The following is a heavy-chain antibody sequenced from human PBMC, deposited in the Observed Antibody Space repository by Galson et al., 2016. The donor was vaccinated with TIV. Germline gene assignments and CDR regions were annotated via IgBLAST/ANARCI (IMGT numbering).Heavy chain of an antibody. J-gene: IGHJ4*02. CDR1: GYKFSNSW. CDR3: ARVLGGRAVVVNTFDY. CDR2: IYPGDSDA. D-gene: IGHD2-15*01. Sequence: QSGAEVKEPGQSLKISCKVSGYKFSNSWIAWVRQTPGKGLEWMGVIYPGDSDARYNPTFQDQVTLSADKSIAIAFLQWRSLKASDSATYYCARVLGGRAVVVNTFDYWGQGTPVTVSS. V-gene: IGHV5-51*03.